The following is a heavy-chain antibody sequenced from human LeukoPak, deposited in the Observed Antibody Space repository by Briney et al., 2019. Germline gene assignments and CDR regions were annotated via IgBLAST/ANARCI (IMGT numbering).Heavy chain of an antibody. J-gene: IGHJ4*02. CDR3: VRVVGPIDY. CDR1: GYTFTSYD. Sequence: GASVKVSCKASGYTFTSYDINWVRQATGQGLEWMGWVNTNSGNTGYAQKFQGRITMTRNTAISTAYMELSSLRSEETAMYYCVRVVGPIDYWGQGTLVTVSS. CDR2: VNTNSGNT. V-gene: IGHV1-8*01. D-gene: IGHD1-26*01.